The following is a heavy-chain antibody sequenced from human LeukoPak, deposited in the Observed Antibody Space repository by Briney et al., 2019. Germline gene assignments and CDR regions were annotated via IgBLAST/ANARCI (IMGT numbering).Heavy chain of an antibody. CDR2: IYTSGST. Sequence: PSETLSLTCTVSGGSISSGSYYWSWIRQPAGKGLEWIGRIYTSGSTNYNPSLKSRVTISVDTSKNQFSLKLSSVTAADTAVYYCARHNPEGLGELSPLDYWGQGTLVTVSS. CDR3: ARHNPEGLGELSPLDY. CDR1: GGSISSGSYY. J-gene: IGHJ4*02. V-gene: IGHV4-61*02. D-gene: IGHD3-16*02.